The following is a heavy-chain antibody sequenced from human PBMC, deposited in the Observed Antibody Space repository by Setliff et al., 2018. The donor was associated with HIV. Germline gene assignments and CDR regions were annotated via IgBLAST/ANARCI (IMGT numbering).Heavy chain of an antibody. CDR1: GYSISSGYY. V-gene: IGHV4-38-2*01. CDR2: IYHSEST. Sequence: SSETLSLTCAVSGYSISSGYYWGWIRQSPGKGLEWIGSIYHSESTYYNPSLKSRVTISVDTSKNQFSLKLSSVIAADTAVYYCARIFGDQGYYYGMDVWGQGTTVTVSS. CDR3: ARIFGDQGYYYGMDV. J-gene: IGHJ6*02. D-gene: IGHD3-3*01.